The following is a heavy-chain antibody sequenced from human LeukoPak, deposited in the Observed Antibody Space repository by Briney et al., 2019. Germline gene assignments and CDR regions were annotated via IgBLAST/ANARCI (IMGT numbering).Heavy chain of an antibody. Sequence: SVKVSCKASGGTFSSYAISWVRQAPGQGLEWMGGIIPIFGTANYAQKFQGRVTITTDESTSTAYMELSSLRSEDTAVYYCARGESSSWQGAYYFDCWGQGTLVTVSS. CDR2: IIPIFGTA. V-gene: IGHV1-69*05. CDR3: ARGESSSWQGAYYFDC. J-gene: IGHJ4*02. CDR1: GGTFSSYA. D-gene: IGHD6-13*01.